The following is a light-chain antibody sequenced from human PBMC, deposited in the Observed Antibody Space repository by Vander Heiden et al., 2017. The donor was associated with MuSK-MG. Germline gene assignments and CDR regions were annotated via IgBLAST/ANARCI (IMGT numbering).Light chain of an antibody. Sequence: QSALTQPPSISGSPGQSITISCIGTYSDIGRYDYVSWFQQHPGKVPKLLIFDVSNRPSGVSNRFSGSKSGDTASLTISGLQAEDEADYYCSSYGPRSTLVFGGGTRLTVL. CDR2: DVS. V-gene: IGLV2-14*03. CDR3: SSYGPRSTLV. CDR1: YSDIGRYDY. J-gene: IGLJ2*01.